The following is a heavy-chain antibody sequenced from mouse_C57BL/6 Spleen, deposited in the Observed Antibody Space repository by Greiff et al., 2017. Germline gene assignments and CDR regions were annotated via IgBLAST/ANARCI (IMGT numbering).Heavy chain of an antibody. D-gene: IGHD4-1*01. Sequence: VQLQESGAELVRPGSSVKLSCKASGYTFTSYWMDWVKQRPGQGLEWIGNIYPSDSETHYNQKFKDKATLTVDKSSSTAYMQRSSLTSEDSAVYYCARATLGGMDYWGQGTSVTVSS. CDR2: IYPSDSET. CDR3: ARATLGGMDY. V-gene: IGHV1-61*01. J-gene: IGHJ4*01. CDR1: GYTFTSYW.